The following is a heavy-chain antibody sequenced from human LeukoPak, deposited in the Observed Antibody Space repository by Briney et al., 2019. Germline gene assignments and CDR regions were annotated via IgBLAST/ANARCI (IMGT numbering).Heavy chain of an antibody. J-gene: IGHJ5*02. CDR3: AGPGDYVWGSYRYREDNWFDP. V-gene: IGHV4-39*07. D-gene: IGHD3-16*02. CDR1: GGSISSSSYY. CDR2: IYYSGST. Sequence: SETLSLTCTVSGGSISSSSYYWGWIRQPLGKGLEWIGSIYYSGSTYYNPSLKSRVTISVDTSKNQFSLKLSSVTAADTAVYYCAGPGDYVWGSYRYREDNWFDPWGQGTLVTVSS.